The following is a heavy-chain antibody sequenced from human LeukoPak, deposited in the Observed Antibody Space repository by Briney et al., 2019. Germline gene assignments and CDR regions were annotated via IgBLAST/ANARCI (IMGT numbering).Heavy chain of an antibody. CDR2: INWNGGST. CDR3: AREVYDSSGYYYPTGIFQR. Sequence: AGGSLRLSCAASGFTFDDYGMSWVRQAPGKGLEWVSGINWNGGSTGYADSVKGRFTISRDNAKNSLYLQMNSLGAEDTALYYCAREVYDSSGYYYPTGIFQRWGQGTLVTVSS. V-gene: IGHV3-20*04. D-gene: IGHD3-22*01. CDR1: GFTFDDYG. J-gene: IGHJ1*01.